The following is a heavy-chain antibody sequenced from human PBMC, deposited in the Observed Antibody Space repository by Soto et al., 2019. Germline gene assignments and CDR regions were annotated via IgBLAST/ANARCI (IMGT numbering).Heavy chain of an antibody. V-gene: IGHV4-39*01. CDR3: PRQGHGVVITANFDY. D-gene: IGHD3-22*01. Sequence: SETLSLTCTVSGGSISSSSYYWGWIRQPPGKGLEWIGSIYYSGSTYYNPSLKSRVTISVDTSKNQFSLKLSSVTAADTAVYYCPRQGHGVVITANFDYWGQGTLVPVSS. CDR2: IYYSGST. J-gene: IGHJ4*02. CDR1: GGSISSSSYY.